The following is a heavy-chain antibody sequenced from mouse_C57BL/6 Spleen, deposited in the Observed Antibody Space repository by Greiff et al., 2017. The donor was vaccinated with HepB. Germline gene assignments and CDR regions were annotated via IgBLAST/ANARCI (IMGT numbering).Heavy chain of an antibody. Sequence: QVQLQQPGAELVRPGSSVKLSCKASGYTFTSYWMHWVKQRPIQGLEWIGNIDPSDSESHYNQKFKDKATLTVDQSSSTAYMQLSSLTSEDSAVYYCARSSYYYGSTSYAMDYWGQGTSVTVSS. J-gene: IGHJ4*01. V-gene: IGHV1-52*01. CDR1: GYTFTSYW. CDR3: ARSSYYYGSTSYAMDY. CDR2: IDPSDSES. D-gene: IGHD1-1*01.